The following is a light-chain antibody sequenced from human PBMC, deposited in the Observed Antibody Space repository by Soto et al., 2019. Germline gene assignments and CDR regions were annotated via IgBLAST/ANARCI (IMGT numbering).Light chain of an antibody. J-gene: IGKJ1*01. CDR2: AAS. Sequence: DIQMTQSPSSVSASVGDRVTITCRASQGISSWIAWYQQKPRKAPKLLSYAASSLQSGVPSRFSGSGSGTEFTLTISSLQPEDFATYYCLRQDLYPWTFGQGTKVDIK. CDR1: QGISSW. CDR3: LRQDLYPWT. V-gene: IGKV1-12*01.